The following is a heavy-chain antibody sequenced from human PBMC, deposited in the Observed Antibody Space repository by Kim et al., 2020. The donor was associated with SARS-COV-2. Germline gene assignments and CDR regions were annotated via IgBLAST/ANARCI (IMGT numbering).Heavy chain of an antibody. CDR1: GFTFSSYS. J-gene: IGHJ3*02. V-gene: IGHV3-48*02. D-gene: IGHD2-2*01. Sequence: GGSLRLSCAASGFTFSSYSMNWVRQAPGKGLEWVSYISSSSSTIYYADSVKGRFTISRDNAKNSLYLQMNSLRDEDTAVYYCARLMGSTSWGAFDIWGQGTMRTVSS. CDR2: ISSSSSTI. CDR3: ARLMGSTSWGAFDI.